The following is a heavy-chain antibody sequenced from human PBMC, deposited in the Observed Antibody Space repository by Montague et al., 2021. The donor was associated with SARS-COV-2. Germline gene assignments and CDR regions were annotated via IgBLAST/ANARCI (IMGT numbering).Heavy chain of an antibody. CDR3: VEIVGAADY. J-gene: IGHJ4*02. V-gene: IGHV4-39*01. CDR2: IYYSRST. CDR1: GGSISSSSYY. D-gene: IGHD1-26*01. Sequence: SETLSLTCTVSGGSISSSSYYWGWIRQPPGKGLEWIGSIYYSRSTYYNPSLKSLVTISVDTSKNQFSLKVSSVTAANTAVYYCVEIVGAADYWGQGTLVTVSS.